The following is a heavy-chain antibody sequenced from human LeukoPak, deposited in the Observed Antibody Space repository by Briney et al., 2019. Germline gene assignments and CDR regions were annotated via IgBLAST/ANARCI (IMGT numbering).Heavy chain of an antibody. J-gene: IGHJ4*02. CDR2: INHSGST. D-gene: IGHD3-16*01. CDR1: SGSISSSSYY. CDR3: ARGLYDYVWGSFPLLDY. Sequence: PSETLSLTCTVSSGSISSSSYYWGWIRQPPGKGLEWIGEINHSGSTNYNPSLKSRVTISVDTSKNQFSLKLSSVTAADTAVYYCARGLYDYVWGSFPLLDYWGQGTLVTVSS. V-gene: IGHV4-39*07.